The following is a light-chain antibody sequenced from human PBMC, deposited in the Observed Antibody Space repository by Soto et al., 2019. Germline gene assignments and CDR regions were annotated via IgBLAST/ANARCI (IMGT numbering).Light chain of an antibody. V-gene: IGLV2-14*01. CDR2: DVS. CDR1: SSDAGGYNY. CDR3: SSYTSSSTLV. Sequence: QSALTQPASVSGSPGQSITISCTGTSSDAGGYNYVSWYQQHPGKAPKLMIYDVSNRPSGVSNRFSGSKSGNTASLTISGLQAEDEADYYCSSYTSSSTLVFGGGTKLTGL. J-gene: IGLJ2*01.